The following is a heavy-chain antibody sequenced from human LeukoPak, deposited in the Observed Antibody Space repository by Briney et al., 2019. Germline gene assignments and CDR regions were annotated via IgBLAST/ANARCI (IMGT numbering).Heavy chain of an antibody. CDR2: SSGSGGST. CDR3: AKDEGQLAPARKGGALDI. V-gene: IGHV3-23*01. CDR1: GFTFSSYA. J-gene: IGHJ3*02. D-gene: IGHD6-13*01. Sequence: GGSLRLSCAASGFTFSSYAMSWVRQAPGKGLEWVSASSGSGGSTYYADSVKGRFTISTDNSKNTLYLQMNSLRAEATAVYYCAKDEGQLAPARKGGALDIWGQGTMVTVSS.